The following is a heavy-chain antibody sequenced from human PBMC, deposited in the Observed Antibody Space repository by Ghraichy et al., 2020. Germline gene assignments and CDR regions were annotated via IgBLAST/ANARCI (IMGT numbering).Heavy chain of an antibody. D-gene: IGHD3-16*01. J-gene: IGHJ3*02. CDR2: IYYSGST. Sequence: SETLSLTCTVSGGSISSYYWSWIRQPPGKGLEWIGYIYYSGSTNYNPSLKSRVTISVDTSKNQFSLKLSSVTAADTAVYYCARDSAYAHDAFDIWGQGTMVTVSS. CDR3: ARDSAYAHDAFDI. V-gene: IGHV4-59*01. CDR1: GGSISSYY.